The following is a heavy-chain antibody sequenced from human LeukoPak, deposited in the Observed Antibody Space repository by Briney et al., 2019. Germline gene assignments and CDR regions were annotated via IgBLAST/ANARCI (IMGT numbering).Heavy chain of an antibody. Sequence: ASVKVSCKASGYTFTGYYIHWVRQAPGQGLEWMGWINPDSGGTNYAQKFEGRVTMTRDTSIRTAYMELSRLRSDDTAVYYCARVLFYSSGNKSNRVDYWGQGTLVTVSS. CDR3: ARVLFYSSGNKSNRVDY. CDR1: GYTFTGYY. J-gene: IGHJ4*02. V-gene: IGHV1-2*02. CDR2: INPDSGGT. D-gene: IGHD6-19*01.